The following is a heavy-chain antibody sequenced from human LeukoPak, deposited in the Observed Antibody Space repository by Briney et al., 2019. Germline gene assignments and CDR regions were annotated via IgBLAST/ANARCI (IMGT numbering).Heavy chain of an antibody. CDR1: GFTFSSYW. D-gene: IGHD3-22*01. Sequence: GGSLRLSCAASGFTFSSYWMSWVRQAPGKGLEWVANIKQDGSEKYYVDSVKGRFTISRDNAKNSLYLQMNSLRAEDTAVYYCARTRGRDYYDSSGYLDYWGQGTLVTVSS. CDR2: IKQDGSEK. V-gene: IGHV3-7*03. CDR3: ARTRGRDYYDSSGYLDY. J-gene: IGHJ4*02.